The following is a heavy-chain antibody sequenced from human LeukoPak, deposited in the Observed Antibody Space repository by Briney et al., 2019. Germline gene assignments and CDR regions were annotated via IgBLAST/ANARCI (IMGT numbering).Heavy chain of an antibody. V-gene: IGHV1-2*02. CDR1: GYTFTGYY. CDR2: INPNSGGT. CDR3: ARVYDSSGYYPSGFDY. D-gene: IGHD3-22*01. J-gene: IGHJ4*02. Sequence: GASVKVSCKASGYTFTGYYMHWVRQAPGQGLEWMGWINPNSGGTNYAQKFQGRVTMTRDTSISTAYKELSRLRSDDTAVYYCARVYDSSGYYPSGFDYWGQGTLVTVSS.